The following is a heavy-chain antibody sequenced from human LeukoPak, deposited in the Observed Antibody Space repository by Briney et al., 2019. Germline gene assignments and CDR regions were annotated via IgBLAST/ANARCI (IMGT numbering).Heavy chain of an antibody. D-gene: IGHD4-11*01. Sequence: GRSLRLSCAGSGFTYSHYGMHWVRQAPGKGLAWVAVIWSDGTGKYYSDAVKGRFTISRDNFRNTLYLQMNSLRGEDTAVYYCARDAERGFDYSNSLKYWGQGTLVTVSS. CDR1: GFTYSHYG. CDR2: IWSDGTGK. CDR3: ARDAERGFDYSNSLKY. V-gene: IGHV3-33*08. J-gene: IGHJ4*02.